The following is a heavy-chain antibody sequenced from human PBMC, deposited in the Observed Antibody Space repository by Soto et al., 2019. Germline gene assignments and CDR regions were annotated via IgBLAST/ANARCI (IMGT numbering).Heavy chain of an antibody. D-gene: IGHD2-2*01. J-gene: IGHJ6*02. Sequence: GESLKISCKGSGYSFTSYWIGWVRQMPGKGLEWMGIIYPGDSGTRYSPSFQGQVTISADKSISTAYLQWSSLKASDTAMYYCARHYEDIVVVPTQGRGYYYGMDVWGQGTTVTVSS. CDR2: IYPGDSGT. CDR1: GYSFTSYW. CDR3: ARHYEDIVVVPTQGRGYYYGMDV. V-gene: IGHV5-51*01.